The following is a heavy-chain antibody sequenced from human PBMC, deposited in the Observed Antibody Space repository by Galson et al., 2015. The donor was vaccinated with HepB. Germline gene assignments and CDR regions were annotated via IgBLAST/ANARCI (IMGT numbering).Heavy chain of an antibody. V-gene: IGHV3-15*07. J-gene: IGHJ3*02. D-gene: IGHD3/OR15-3a*01. Sequence: SLRLSCAASGFTFSNAWMNWVRQAPGKGLEWVGRIKSKTDGGTTDYAAPVKGRFTISRDDSKNTLYLQMNSLKTEDTAVYYCTTGFVPSGLDIAFDIWGQGTMVTVSS. CDR1: GFTFSNAW. CDR3: TTGFVPSGLDIAFDI. CDR2: IKSKTDGGTT.